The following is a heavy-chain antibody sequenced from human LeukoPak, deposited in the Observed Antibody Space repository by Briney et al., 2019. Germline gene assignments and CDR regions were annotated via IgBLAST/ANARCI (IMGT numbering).Heavy chain of an antibody. J-gene: IGHJ4*02. CDR2: ITSSGSTT. V-gene: IGHV3-48*03. Sequence: GGSLRLSCAASGFTFSSYEMNWVRQAPGKGLEWVSYITSSGSTTHYADSVKGRFTFSRDNAKNSLYLQMNSLRAEDTAVYYCAKDESFYYGSGDYWGQGTLVTVSS. CDR3: AKDESFYYGSGDY. CDR1: GFTFSSYE. D-gene: IGHD3-10*01.